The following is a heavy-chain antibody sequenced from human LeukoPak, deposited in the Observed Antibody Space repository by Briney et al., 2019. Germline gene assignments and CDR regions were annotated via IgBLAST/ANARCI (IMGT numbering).Heavy chain of an antibody. J-gene: IGHJ4*02. D-gene: IGHD4-17*01. CDR1: GGYIRSYS. Sequence: SETLSLTCSVSGGYIRSYSWSWIRQPARKGLQWIGRIYTSGSSNYNPSLKRRVTMSVDTSKNRFSLKLSSVTAADTAVYYCAREHLYGDYDYWGQGTLVTVSS. V-gene: IGHV4-4*07. CDR2: IYTSGSS. CDR3: AREHLYGDYDY.